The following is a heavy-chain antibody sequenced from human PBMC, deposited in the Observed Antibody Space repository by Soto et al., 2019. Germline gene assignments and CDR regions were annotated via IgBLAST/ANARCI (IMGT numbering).Heavy chain of an antibody. J-gene: IGHJ5*02. CDR3: SGGRTEFQGAGDYYRWFCP. V-gene: IGHV1-8*01. CDR2: MNPNSGNT. CDR1: GYTFTSYD. D-gene: IGHD3-3*01. Sequence: QVQLVQSGAEVKKPGASVKVSCKASGYTFTSYDINWVRQAPGQGLEWMGWMNPNSGNTGYAQKFQGRVTMTRNTYISTAYIELRSLRSEDTAVYYCSGGRTEFQGAGDYYRWFCPLGPGNPVPVSS.